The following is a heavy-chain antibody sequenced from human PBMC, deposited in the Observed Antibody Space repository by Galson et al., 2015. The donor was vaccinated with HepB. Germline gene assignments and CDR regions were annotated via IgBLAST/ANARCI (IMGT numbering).Heavy chain of an antibody. V-gene: IGHV1-18*04. J-gene: IGHJ6*02. Sequence: SVKVSCKASGYTFTSYGISWVRQAPGQGLEWMGWISAYNGNTNYAQKLQGRVTMTTDTSTSTAYMELRSLRSDDTAVYYCFRGLGLLEGVDYYGMDVWGQGTTVTVSS. CDR3: FRGLGLLEGVDYYGMDV. D-gene: IGHD1-1*01. CDR1: GYTFTSYG. CDR2: ISAYNGNT.